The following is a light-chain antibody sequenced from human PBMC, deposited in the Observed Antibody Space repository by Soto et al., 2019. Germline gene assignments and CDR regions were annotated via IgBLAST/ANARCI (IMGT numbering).Light chain of an antibody. J-gene: IGKJ1*01. CDR3: QQRSNWPRT. V-gene: IGKV3-11*01. Sequence: EIVLTQSPATLSLSPGERATLSCRASQSISSYLGWDQQKPGQAPRLLIYDASNRATGIPVRFSGSGSGTDFNLTISSLEPEDFAVYYCQQRSNWPRTFGQGTKVEIK. CDR2: DAS. CDR1: QSISSY.